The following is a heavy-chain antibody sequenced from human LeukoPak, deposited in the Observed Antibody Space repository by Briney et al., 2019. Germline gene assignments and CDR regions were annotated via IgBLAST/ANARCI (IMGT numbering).Heavy chain of an antibody. J-gene: IGHJ4*02. D-gene: IGHD3-3*01. Sequence: SQTLSLTCAISGDSVSSNSSAWNWIRQSPSRGLEWLGRTYYRSKWYNDYAVSVKSRITINPDTSKNQSSLQLSSVTPEDTAVYYCARGYRFLEWLSPAFDYWGQGTLVTVSS. CDR2: TYYRSKWYN. CDR1: GDSVSSNSSA. V-gene: IGHV6-1*01. CDR3: ARGYRFLEWLSPAFDY.